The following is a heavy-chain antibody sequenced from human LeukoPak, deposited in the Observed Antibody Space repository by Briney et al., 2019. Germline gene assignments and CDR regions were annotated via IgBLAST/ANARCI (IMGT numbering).Heavy chain of an antibody. V-gene: IGHV1-46*01. J-gene: IGHJ4*02. CDR1: GYTFTSYY. CDR2: INPSGGST. D-gene: IGHD3-16*02. CDR3: ARDIHPGFIVVSPGY. Sequence: ASVKVSCKASGYTFTSYYMHWVRQAPGQGLEWMGIINPSGGSTSYAQEFQGRVTLTRDTSTSTVYMELSSLRSEDTAVYYCARDIHPGFIVVSPGYWGQGTLVTVSS.